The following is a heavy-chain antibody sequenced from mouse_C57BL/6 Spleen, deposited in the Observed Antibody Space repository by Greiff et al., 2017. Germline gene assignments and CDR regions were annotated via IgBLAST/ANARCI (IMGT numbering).Heavy chain of an antibody. Sequence: EVKLMESGGGLVQPGGSLSLSCAASGFTFTNYYMSWVRQPPGKALEWLGFIRNKANGYTTENSASVKGRFTISRDNSQSISYLQMNALGAEDSATYCCAGYYGCFDDWGQGTTLTVSS. CDR2: IRNKANGYTT. V-gene: IGHV7-3*01. CDR1: GFTFTNYY. D-gene: IGHD1-1*01. J-gene: IGHJ2*01. CDR3: AGYYGCFDD.